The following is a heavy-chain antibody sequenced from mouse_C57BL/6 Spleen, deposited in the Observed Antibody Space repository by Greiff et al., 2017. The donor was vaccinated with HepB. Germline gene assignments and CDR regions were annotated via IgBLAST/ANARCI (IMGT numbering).Heavy chain of an antibody. D-gene: IGHD2-1*01. CDR1: GYTFTDYY. J-gene: IGHJ2*01. CDR2: INPNNGGT. CDR3: ARGYYGKGHYFDY. V-gene: IGHV1-26*01. Sequence: EVQLQQSGPELVKPGASVKISCKASGYTFTDYYMNWVKQSHGKSLEWIGDINPNNGGTSYNQKFKGKATLTVDKSSSTAYMELRSLTSEDSAVYYCARGYYGKGHYFDYWGQGTTLTVSS.